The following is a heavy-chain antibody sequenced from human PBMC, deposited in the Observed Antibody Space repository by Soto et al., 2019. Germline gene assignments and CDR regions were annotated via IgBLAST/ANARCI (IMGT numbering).Heavy chain of an antibody. J-gene: IGHJ4*02. V-gene: IGHV3-74*01. CDR2: INSDGSST. CDR3: ARGYSSSWYYFDY. Sequence: GGSLRLSSAASGFTFSSYWMHWVRQAPGKGLVWVSRINSDGSSTSYADSVKGRFTISRDNAKNTLYLQMNSLRAEDTAVYYCARGYSSSWYYFDYWGQGTLVTVSS. D-gene: IGHD6-13*01. CDR1: GFTFSSYW.